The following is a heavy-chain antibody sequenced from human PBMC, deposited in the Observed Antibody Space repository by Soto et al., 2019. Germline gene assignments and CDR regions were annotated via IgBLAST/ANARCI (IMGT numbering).Heavy chain of an antibody. CDR1: GFTFSSYA. J-gene: IGHJ4*02. V-gene: IGHV3-23*01. CDR2: ISGSGGST. D-gene: IGHD6-19*01. Sequence: GGSLRLSCAASGFTFSSYAMSWVRQAPGKGLEWVSAISGSGGSTYYADSVKGRFTISRDNSKNTLYLQMNSLRAEDTAVYYCAKGKQWLTTPEPTDYWGQGTLVTVSS. CDR3: AKGKQWLTTPEPTDY.